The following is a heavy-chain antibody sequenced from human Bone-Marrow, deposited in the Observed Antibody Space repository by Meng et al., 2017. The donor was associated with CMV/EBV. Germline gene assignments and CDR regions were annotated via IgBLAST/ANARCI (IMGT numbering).Heavy chain of an antibody. D-gene: IGHD1-26*01. CDR3: ARGVAESLGWEMGY. V-gene: IGHV3-74*03. Sequence: VQRVESGGDLRKPGGSLRLSCAASGFTFNNAWMTWVRQASGKGLEWVSRIDSDGRDITYADSVRGRFTISRDDAKNTLYLQMNSLRVEDTAVYYCARGVAESLGWEMGYWGQGTLVTVSS. CDR2: IDSDGRDI. J-gene: IGHJ4*02. CDR1: GFTFNNAW.